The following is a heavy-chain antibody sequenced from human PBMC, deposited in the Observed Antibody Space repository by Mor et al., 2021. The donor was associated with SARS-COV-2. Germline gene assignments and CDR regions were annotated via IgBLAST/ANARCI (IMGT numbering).Heavy chain of an antibody. J-gene: IGHJ4*02. V-gene: IGHV1-2*06. CDR2: IDPNSGGT. Sequence: PGQGLEWMGRIDPNSGGTNYAQKFQGRVTMTRDASINTAYMELSRLRSDDTAVYYCAKLGGGVEYNSDFDYWGRGTLVTV. CDR3: AKLGGGVEYNSDFDY. D-gene: IGHD1-1*01.